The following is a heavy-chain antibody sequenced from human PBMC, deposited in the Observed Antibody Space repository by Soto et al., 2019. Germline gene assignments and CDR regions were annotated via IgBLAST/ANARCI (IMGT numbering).Heavy chain of an antibody. CDR2: IIPIFGTA. Sequence: SVKVSCKASGGTFSSYAISWVRQAPGQGLEWMGGIIPIFGTANYAQKFQGRVTITADESTSTAYMELNSLRAEDTAVYYCARNYDSTAGGAFDIWGQGTMVTVSS. J-gene: IGHJ3*02. D-gene: IGHD3-22*01. V-gene: IGHV1-69*13. CDR1: GGTFSSYA. CDR3: ARNYDSTAGGAFDI.